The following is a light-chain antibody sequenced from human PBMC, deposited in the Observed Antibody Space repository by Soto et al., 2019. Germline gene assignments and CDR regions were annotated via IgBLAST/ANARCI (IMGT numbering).Light chain of an antibody. Sequence: QSVLTQPPSVSGAPGQRVTISCTGSSSNIGAGYDVHWYQQLPGTAPKLLIYGNSNRPSGVPDQFSGSKSGTSASLAITGLQAEDEADYYCQSYDSSLSAPVVFGGGTKVTVL. CDR1: SSNIGAGYD. CDR2: GNS. CDR3: QSYDSSLSAPVV. V-gene: IGLV1-40*01. J-gene: IGLJ2*01.